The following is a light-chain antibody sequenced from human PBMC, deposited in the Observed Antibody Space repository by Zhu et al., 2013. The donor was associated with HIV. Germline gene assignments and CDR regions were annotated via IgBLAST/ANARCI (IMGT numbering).Light chain of an antibody. CDR2: ASS. Sequence: EIVLTQSPDTLSVSPGERATLSCRANESVSTTYLAWYQQRPGQAPRLLIYASSTRATGIPDRFSGSGSGTDFTLTISSLEPEDFAMYYCQQYFKSPCNFGQGPGWRS. J-gene: IGKJ2*02. CDR3: QQYFKSPCN. V-gene: IGKV3-20*01. CDR1: ESVSTTY.